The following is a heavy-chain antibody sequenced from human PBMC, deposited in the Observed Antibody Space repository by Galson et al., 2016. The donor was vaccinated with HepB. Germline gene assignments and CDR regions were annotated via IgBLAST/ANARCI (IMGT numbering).Heavy chain of an antibody. CDR3: VAGKEYFQH. CDR1: GFSFRNYG. J-gene: IGHJ1*01. CDR2: ISDDGTNK. Sequence: SLRLSCAASGFSFRNYGMHWVRQAPGRGLDWVSAISDDGTNKYYADSVKGRFTISRDNSKNTLSLQMNSLRAEDTAVYYCVAGKEYFQHWGHGTLVTVSS. D-gene: IGHD6-19*01. V-gene: IGHV3-30*03.